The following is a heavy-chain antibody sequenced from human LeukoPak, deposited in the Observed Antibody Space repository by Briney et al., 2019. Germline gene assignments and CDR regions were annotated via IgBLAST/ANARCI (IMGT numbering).Heavy chain of an antibody. Sequence: GGSLRLSCAASGFTFSDYYMSWIRQAPGKGLEWVSGINWNGGSTGYADSVKGRFTISRDNAKNSLYLQMNSLRAEDTALYYCARGLTYYDFWRAFDYWGQGTLVTVSS. CDR3: ARGLTYYDFWRAFDY. V-gene: IGHV3-20*04. J-gene: IGHJ4*02. CDR2: INWNGGST. D-gene: IGHD3-3*01. CDR1: GFTFSDYY.